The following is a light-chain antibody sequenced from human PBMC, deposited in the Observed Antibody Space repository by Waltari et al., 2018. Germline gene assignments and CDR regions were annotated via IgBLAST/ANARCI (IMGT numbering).Light chain of an antibody. Sequence: QSALTQPASVSGSPGQSITISCTGTSSDVGGYNYVSCYQQHPGKAPKLIIYDVSNRASGVSKRFSGSKSGNTASLTISGLQAEDEADYYCSSYTSSSTVVFGGGTKLTVL. CDR3: SSYTSSSTVV. CDR2: DVS. J-gene: IGLJ2*01. CDR1: SSDVGGYNY. V-gene: IGLV2-14*03.